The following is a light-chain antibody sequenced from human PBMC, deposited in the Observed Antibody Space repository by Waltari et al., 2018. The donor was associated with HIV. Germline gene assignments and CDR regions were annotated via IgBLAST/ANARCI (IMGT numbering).Light chain of an antibody. V-gene: IGKV1-9*01. CDR3: QQLNIFPLT. Sequence: DIQLTQSPSFLSAAVGDRVTITCRASQDINNHVAWYQQKPGKAPKLLIFAASTLQSGVPSRFSDSASGTEFTLTISSLQPEDFATYYCQQLNIFPLTFGGGTKVDIK. J-gene: IGKJ4*01. CDR1: QDINNH. CDR2: AAS.